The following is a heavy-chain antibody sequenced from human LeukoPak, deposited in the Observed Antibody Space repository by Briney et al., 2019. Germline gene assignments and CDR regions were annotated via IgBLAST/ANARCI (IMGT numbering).Heavy chain of an antibody. CDR3: ARDPFLTGYIGV. CDR2: TYHSGGT. V-gene: IGHV4-38-2*02. Sequence: KPSETLSLTCPVSGYSISSGYYWGWLRQPPGKGREWFGSTYHSGGTYYNTSLKSQVTISVATSKIQFPLKLSSVAAADTAVYYCARDPFLTGYIGVWGQGTLVTVSS. J-gene: IGHJ4*02. CDR1: GYSISSGYY. D-gene: IGHD3-9*01.